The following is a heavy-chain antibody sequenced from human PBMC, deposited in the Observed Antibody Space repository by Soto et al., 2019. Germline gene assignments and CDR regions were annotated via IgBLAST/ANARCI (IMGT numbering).Heavy chain of an antibody. CDR3: ARSCRSTSCFLYYDMDV. J-gene: IGHJ6*02. V-gene: IGHV1-69*01. D-gene: IGHD2-2*01. CDR1: GGTFSSHA. CDR2: IIPVFGTT. Sequence: QVQLMQSGAEVKKPGSSVKVSCKASGGTFSSHAFSWVRQAPGQGLEWMGGIIPVFGTTNYAQKFQGRVKMLADQSTSTAYMELSSLRSEDTAVYYCARSCRSTSCFLYYDMDVWGQGTTGTVSS.